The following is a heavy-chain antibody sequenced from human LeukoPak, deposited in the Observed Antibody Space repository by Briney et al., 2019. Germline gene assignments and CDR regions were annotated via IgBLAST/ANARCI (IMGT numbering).Heavy chain of an antibody. J-gene: IGHJ3*02. CDR1: GGSISSGDYY. Sequence: PSQTLSLTCTVSGGSISSGDYYWSWIRQPPGKGLEWIGNIYYSGSANHNPSLKSRVTISRDTSKNQFSLKLTSVTTADTAVYYCARGGYSYAERGDAFDIWGQGTMVTVSS. CDR3: ARGGYSYAERGDAFDI. V-gene: IGHV4-61*08. D-gene: IGHD5-18*01. CDR2: IYYSGSA.